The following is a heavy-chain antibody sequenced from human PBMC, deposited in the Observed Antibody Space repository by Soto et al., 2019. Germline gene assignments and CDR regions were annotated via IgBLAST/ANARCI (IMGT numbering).Heavy chain of an antibody. J-gene: IGHJ3*02. CDR1: GGSISSGGYY. CDR2: IYYSGST. D-gene: IGHD4-17*01. Sequence: SETLSLTCTVSGGSISSGGYYWSWIRQHPGKGLEWIGYIYYSGSTYYNPSLKSRVTISVDTSKNQFSLKLSSVTAADTAVYYCARDPLYDYGDLSHVFDMCGQGTMVTXSS. V-gene: IGHV4-31*03. CDR3: ARDPLYDYGDLSHVFDM.